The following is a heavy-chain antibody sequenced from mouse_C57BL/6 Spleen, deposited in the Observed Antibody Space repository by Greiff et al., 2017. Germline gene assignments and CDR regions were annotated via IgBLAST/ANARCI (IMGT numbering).Heavy chain of an antibody. J-gene: IGHJ2*01. CDR3: ARGNLYSFDY. V-gene: IGHV1-80*01. CDR1: GYAFSSYW. Sequence: VQLQQSGAELVKPGASVTISCKVSGYAFSSYWMNWVKQRPGKGLEGIGQIYPGAGDTNYNGKFTGKATLTADKSSSTAYMHVSSLTSKATAVYFCARGNLYSFDYWGQGTTLTVSS. CDR2: IYPGAGDT.